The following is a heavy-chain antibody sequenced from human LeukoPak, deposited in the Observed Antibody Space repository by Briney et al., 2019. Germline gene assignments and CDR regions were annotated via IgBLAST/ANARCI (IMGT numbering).Heavy chain of an antibody. V-gene: IGHV3-30-3*01. CDR2: ISYDGSNK. CDR3: ARGLDY. Sequence: TGGSLRLSCAASGFTFSSYAMHWVRQAPGKGLEWVAVISYDGSNKYYADSVKGRFTISRDNSKNTLYLQMNSLRAEDTAVYYCARGLDYWGQGTLVTVSS. CDR1: GFTFSSYA. J-gene: IGHJ4*02.